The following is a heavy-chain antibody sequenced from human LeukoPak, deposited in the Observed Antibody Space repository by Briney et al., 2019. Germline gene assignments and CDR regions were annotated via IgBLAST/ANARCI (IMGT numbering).Heavy chain of an antibody. J-gene: IGHJ4*02. D-gene: IGHD5-18*01. CDR1: GFTFSSYS. V-gene: IGHV3-48*01. CDR3: ARLYSYGYVDY. Sequence: GGSLRLSCAASGFTFSSYSMNWVRQAPGKGLEWVSYISSSSSTIYYADSVKGRFTISRDNAKNSLYLQMNSLRAEDTAVYYCARLYSYGYVDYWGQGTLVTVSS. CDR2: ISSSSSTI.